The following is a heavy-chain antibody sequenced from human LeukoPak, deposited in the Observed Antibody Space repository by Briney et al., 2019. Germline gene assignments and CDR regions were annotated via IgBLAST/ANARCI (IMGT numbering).Heavy chain of an antibody. V-gene: IGHV4-59*01. CDR2: IYCSGST. CDR1: GGSISSYY. CDR3: ARALSYYDFWSGYYSDYFDY. Sequence: SETLSLTCTVSGGSISSYYWSWIRQPPGKGLEWIGYIYCSGSTNYNPSLKSRVTISVDTSKNQFSLKLSSVTAADTAVYYCARALSYYDFWSGYYSDYFDYWGQGTLVTVSS. J-gene: IGHJ4*02. D-gene: IGHD3-3*01.